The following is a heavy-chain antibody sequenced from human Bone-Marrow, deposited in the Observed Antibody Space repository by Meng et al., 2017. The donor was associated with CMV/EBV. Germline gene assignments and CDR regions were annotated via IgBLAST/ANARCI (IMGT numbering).Heavy chain of an antibody. J-gene: IGHJ4*02. CDR2: IYYTGIT. V-gene: IGHV4-59*01. Sequence: GSLRLSCTVSGGSISSYYWSWIRQPPGKRLEWIGYIYYTGITNYNSSLKGRVTISVDTSKNQFSLKLTSVTAADTAVYYCTRSPRSSSSPFDYRGQGTLVTVSS. CDR1: GGSISSYY. CDR3: TRSPRSSSSPFDY. D-gene: IGHD6-6*01.